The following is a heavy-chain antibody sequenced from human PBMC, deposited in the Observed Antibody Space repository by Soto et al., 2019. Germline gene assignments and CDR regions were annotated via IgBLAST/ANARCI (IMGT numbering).Heavy chain of an antibody. D-gene: IGHD3-10*01. V-gene: IGHV3-23*01. J-gene: IGHJ4*02. CDR2: IGIYGDTT. CDR1: GFIFNNYA. Sequence: GGSLRLSCAASGFIFNNYAMTWVRQSPGKGLEWVSAIGIYGDTTYYANTVEGRFTISRDKSKRTLYLQMNSLRAEEPAIYYCAKGTGKTYPLDSWGQGTLVTVSS. CDR3: AKGTGKTYPLDS.